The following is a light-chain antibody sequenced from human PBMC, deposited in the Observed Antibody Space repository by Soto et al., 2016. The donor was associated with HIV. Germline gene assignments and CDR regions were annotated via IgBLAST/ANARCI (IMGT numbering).Light chain of an antibody. CDR2: AAS. CDR3: QQYQTEEGT. V-gene: IGKV1-8*01. Sequence: AIRMTQSPSSFSASTGDRVTITCRASQGISSYLAWYQQKPGKAPKLLIYAASTLQSGVPSRFSGSGSGTDFTLTISCLQSEDFATYYCQQYQTEEGTFGQGTTVEIK. J-gene: IGKJ1*01. CDR1: QGISSY.